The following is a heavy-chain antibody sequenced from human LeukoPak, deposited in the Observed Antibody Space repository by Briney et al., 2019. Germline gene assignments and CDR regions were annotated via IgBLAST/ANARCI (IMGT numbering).Heavy chain of an antibody. D-gene: IGHD3-10*01. CDR2: IIPIFGTA. Sequence: SVKVSCKASGGTFSSYAISWVRQAPGQGLEWMGGIIPIFGTANYAQKFQGRVTITADESTSTAYMELSSLRSEDTAVYYCATWIQSAGFGEFDYWGQGTLVTVSS. V-gene: IGHV1-69*13. J-gene: IGHJ4*02. CDR3: ATWIQSAGFGEFDY. CDR1: GGTFSSYA.